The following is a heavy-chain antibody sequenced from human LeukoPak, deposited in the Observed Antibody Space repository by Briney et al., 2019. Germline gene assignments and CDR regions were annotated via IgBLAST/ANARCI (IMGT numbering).Heavy chain of an antibody. D-gene: IGHD3-22*01. Sequence: GGSLRLSCAASGFTFSSYGMHWVRQAPGKGLEWVAVISYDGSNKYYADSVKGRFTISRDNSKNTLYLQMDTLRAEDTAVYYCTKYIYDSSGRYFVYWGQGALVTVSS. V-gene: IGHV3-30*18. CDR3: TKYIYDSSGRYFVY. CDR2: ISYDGSNK. CDR1: GFTFSSYG. J-gene: IGHJ4*02.